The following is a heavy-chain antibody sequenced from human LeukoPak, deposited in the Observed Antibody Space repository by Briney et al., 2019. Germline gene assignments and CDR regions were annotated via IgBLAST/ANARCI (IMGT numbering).Heavy chain of an antibody. V-gene: IGHV3-21*01. Sequence: GGSLRLSCAASGFTFSSYSMNWVRQAPGKGLEWVSSISSSSSYIYYADSVKGRFTISRDNAKNSLYLQMNSLRAEDMAVYYCARHSAAADTFDIWGRGTIVTVSS. D-gene: IGHD6-25*01. CDR3: ARHSAAADTFDI. J-gene: IGHJ3*02. CDR2: ISSSSSYI. CDR1: GFTFSSYS.